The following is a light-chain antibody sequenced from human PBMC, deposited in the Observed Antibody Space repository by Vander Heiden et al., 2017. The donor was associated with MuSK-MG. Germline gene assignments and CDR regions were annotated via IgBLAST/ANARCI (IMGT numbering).Light chain of an antibody. Sequence: DIQMTQSPSSLSASVGDRVTITCRASQGIGNDLGWYQQKPGKAPKRLIYGTSSLQSGVPSRFSGIGSGTEFTLTISSLQPEDFATYYCRQDNSSPLTFGGGTKVEIK. J-gene: IGKJ4*01. CDR3: RQDNSSPLT. CDR1: QGIGND. CDR2: GTS. V-gene: IGKV1-17*01.